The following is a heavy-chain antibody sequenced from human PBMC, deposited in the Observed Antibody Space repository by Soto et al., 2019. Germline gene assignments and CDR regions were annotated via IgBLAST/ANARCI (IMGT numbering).Heavy chain of an antibody. CDR3: AREGATGSYFDY. V-gene: IGHV3-48*02. CDR1: GFTFSSYS. Sequence: ELQLVESGGGLVQPGGSLRLSCAASGFTFSSYSMNWVRQAPGKGLEWVSYIRTGSTAVYYADSVRGRFTISRDNAKNSLYLQMNSLRDEDTAVYYCAREGATGSYFDYWGQGTLVTVSS. J-gene: IGHJ4*02. D-gene: IGHD3-10*01. CDR2: IRTGSTAV.